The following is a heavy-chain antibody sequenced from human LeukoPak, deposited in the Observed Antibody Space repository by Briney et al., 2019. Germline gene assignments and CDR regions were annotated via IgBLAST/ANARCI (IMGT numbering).Heavy chain of an antibody. J-gene: IGHJ4*02. CDR2: INPNSGGT. V-gene: IGHV1-2*02. CDR1: GYTLTVYY. Sequence: ASVKVSCKPSGYTLTVYYKHGGAEAPGQGLEWMGWINPNSGGTNYAQKFQGRVTMTRDTSISTVSMELSRLRSDDTAVYYCAMAASSSRPHSLDDGGQGTLVTVSS. D-gene: IGHD6-19*01. CDR3: AMAASSSRPHSLDD.